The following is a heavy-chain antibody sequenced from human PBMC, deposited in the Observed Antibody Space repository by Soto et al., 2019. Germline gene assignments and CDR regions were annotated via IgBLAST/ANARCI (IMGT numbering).Heavy chain of an antibody. D-gene: IGHD5-12*01. V-gene: IGHV4-59*01. CDR1: GGSISSYY. CDR3: ARFGVSGYGGDAYDL. Sequence: SETLSLTCIVSGGSISSYYWSWIRQPPGKGLECIGYIYYSGSTSYNPSLKSRGTISIDTSKNQFSLRLSSVTAADTAVYYCARFGVSGYGGDAYDLWGQGTMGTVSS. CDR2: IYYSGST. J-gene: IGHJ3*01.